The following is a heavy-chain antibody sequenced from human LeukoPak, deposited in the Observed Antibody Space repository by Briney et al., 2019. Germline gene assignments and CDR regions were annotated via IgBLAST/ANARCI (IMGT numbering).Heavy chain of an antibody. V-gene: IGHV3-23*01. CDR2: ISASGGNT. D-gene: IGHD6-19*01. J-gene: IGHJ4*02. CDR1: GFTFTNYA. CDR3: AKWKEGAVAAFDY. Sequence: GGSLRLSCAATGFTFTNYAMTLVRQAPGQGLDCLSAISASGGNTYYAASVKGRFTISRDNSKNKVYLQMNSLKGEDTAVYYCAKWKEGAVAAFDYWGQGTLVTVSA.